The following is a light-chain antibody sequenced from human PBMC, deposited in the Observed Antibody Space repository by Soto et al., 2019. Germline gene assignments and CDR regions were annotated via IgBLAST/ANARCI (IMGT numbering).Light chain of an antibody. Sequence: HSALTQPASVSGSPGQSITISCTGTSSDVGGYNYVSWYQQHPGKAPKLMIYEVSNRPSGVSNRFSGSKSGNTASLTISGLPAEDEADYYCSSYTSSSTLVFGGGTKLTVL. CDR1: SSDVGGYNY. J-gene: IGLJ2*01. V-gene: IGLV2-14*01. CDR2: EVS. CDR3: SSYTSSSTLV.